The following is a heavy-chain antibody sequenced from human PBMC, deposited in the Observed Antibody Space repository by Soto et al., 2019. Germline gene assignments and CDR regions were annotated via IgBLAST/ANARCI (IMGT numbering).Heavy chain of an antibody. J-gene: IGHJ4*02. CDR1: GYSFTSYR. V-gene: IGHV5-51*01. CDR2: IYPGDSDT. Sequence: PGESLKISXRGSGYSFTSYRIGWVRQMPRKGLEWMGIIYPGDSDTRYSPSFQGQVTILADKSISTAYLQWSSLKASDTAMYYCARQVGYSGYDFENWGQGTLVTVSS. CDR3: ARQVGYSGYDFEN. D-gene: IGHD5-12*01.